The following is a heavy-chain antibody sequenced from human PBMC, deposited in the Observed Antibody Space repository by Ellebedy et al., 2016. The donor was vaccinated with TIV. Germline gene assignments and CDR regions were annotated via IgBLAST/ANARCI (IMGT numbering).Heavy chain of an antibody. J-gene: IGHJ4*02. Sequence: ASVKVSCKASGYTFTSYAMHWVRQAPGQRLEWMGWINAGNGNTKYSQKFQGRVTITRDTSASTAYMELSSLRSEDTALYYCAKATGSGSYIIENWGQGTLVTVSS. CDR2: INAGNGNT. CDR3: AKATGSGSYIIEN. D-gene: IGHD3-10*01. CDR1: GYTFTSYA. V-gene: IGHV1-3*01.